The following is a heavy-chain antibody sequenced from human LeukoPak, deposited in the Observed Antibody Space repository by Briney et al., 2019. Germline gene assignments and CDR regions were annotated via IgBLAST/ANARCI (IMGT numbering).Heavy chain of an antibody. J-gene: IGHJ4*02. Sequence: GGSLRLSCAASGFTFSSYSMNWVRQAPGKGLEWVSYISSSSSTIYYVDSVKGRFTISRDNAKNSLYLQMNSLRAEDTAVYYCARDATVALDSWGQGTLVTVSS. D-gene: IGHD4-11*01. CDR3: ARDATVALDS. CDR2: ISSSSSTI. CDR1: GFTFSSYS. V-gene: IGHV3-48*04.